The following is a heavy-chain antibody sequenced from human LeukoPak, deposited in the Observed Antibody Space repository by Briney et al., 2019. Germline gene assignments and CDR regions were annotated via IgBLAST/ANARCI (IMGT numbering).Heavy chain of an antibody. D-gene: IGHD5-18*01. Sequence: SQTLSLTCTVSGGSISSGDYYWSWIRQPPGKGLEWIGYIYYSGSTYYNPSLKSRVTISVDTSKNQFSLKLSSVTAADTAVYYCARGGLGPDTAMVWGQGTLDTVSS. CDR1: GGSISSGDYY. J-gene: IGHJ4*02. V-gene: IGHV4-30-4*08. CDR2: IYYSGST. CDR3: ARGGLGPDTAMV.